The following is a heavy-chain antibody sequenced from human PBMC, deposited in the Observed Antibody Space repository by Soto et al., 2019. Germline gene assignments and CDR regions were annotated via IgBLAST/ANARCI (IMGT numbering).Heavy chain of an antibody. CDR1: GGSISSSGYY. D-gene: IGHD2-21*02. J-gene: IGHJ5*02. CDR2: IYYSGST. V-gene: IGHV4-61*05. CDR3: ARMTLGPDNWFDP. Sequence: SETLSLTCTVSGGSISSSGYYWSWSRQPPGKGLEWIGYIYYSGSTNYNPSLKSRVTISVDTSKNQFSLKLSSVTAADTAVYYCARMTLGPDNWFDPWGQGTLVTVSS.